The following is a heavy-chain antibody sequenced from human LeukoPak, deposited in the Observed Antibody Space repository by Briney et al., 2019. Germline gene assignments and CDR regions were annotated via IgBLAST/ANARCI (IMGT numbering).Heavy chain of an antibody. Sequence: GGSLRLSCAASGFTFGSYGMHWVRQAPGKGLEWVAVVWYDGSNKYYADSVKGRFTISRDNSKNTLYLQMNSLRAEDTAVYYCARDMTYYYGMDVWGQGTTVTVSS. CDR3: ARDMTYYYGMDV. V-gene: IGHV3-33*01. CDR2: VWYDGSNK. CDR1: GFTFGSYG. D-gene: IGHD3-16*01. J-gene: IGHJ6*02.